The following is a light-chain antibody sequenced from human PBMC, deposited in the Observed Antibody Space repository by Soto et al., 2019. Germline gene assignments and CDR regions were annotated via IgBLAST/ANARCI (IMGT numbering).Light chain of an antibody. CDR1: QSISRW. CDR2: DAS. J-gene: IGKJ1*01. V-gene: IGKV1-5*01. Sequence: DIQMTQSPSTLSASVGDRVTITCRTSQSISRWLAWYQQKPGKAPKLLIYDASSLESGVPSRFSGSGSGTEFNLSISSLQPDDFATYYCQQYSTYSLWTFDQGTKVEIK. CDR3: QQYSTYSLWT.